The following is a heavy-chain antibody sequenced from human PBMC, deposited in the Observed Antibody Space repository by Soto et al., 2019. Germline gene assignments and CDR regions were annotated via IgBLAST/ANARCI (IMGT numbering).Heavy chain of an antibody. V-gene: IGHV1-3*01. CDR1: GYTLTELS. CDR3: ASPKEDSSSWYDYYYGMDV. Sequence: ASVKVSCKVSGYTLTELSMHWVRQAPGQRLEWMGWINAGNGNTKYSQKFQGRVTITRDTSASTAYMELSSLRSEDTAVYYCASPKEDSSSWYDYYYGMDVWGQGTTVTVSS. D-gene: IGHD6-13*01. CDR2: INAGNGNT. J-gene: IGHJ6*02.